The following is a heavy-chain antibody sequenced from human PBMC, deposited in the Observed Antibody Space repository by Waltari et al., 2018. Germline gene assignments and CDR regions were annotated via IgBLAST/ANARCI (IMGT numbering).Heavy chain of an antibody. CDR2: ISGYDDTI. D-gene: IGHD3-10*01. J-gene: IGHJ3*02. Sequence: QVQLVQSGGEVRRPGPSVKVSCQATGYIFTTYVFSGLRQRQGQGLEWMGWISGYDDTIHFAQNFQGRVTMSTDTLTSTVYMDLRSLRSDDTAVYYCARDYYYGSGSSWSDVFDIWGQGTMVTVSS. CDR1: GYIFTTYV. V-gene: IGHV1-18*01. CDR3: ARDYYYGSGSSWSDVFDI.